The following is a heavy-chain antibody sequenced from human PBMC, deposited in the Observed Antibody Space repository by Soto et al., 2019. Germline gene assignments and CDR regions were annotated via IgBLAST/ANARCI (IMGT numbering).Heavy chain of an antibody. CDR1: GFTFSSFA. Sequence: QVQLVESGGGVVQPGTSLRLSCAASGFTFSSFAMHWVRQAPGKGLEWVAVISYDGADKYYVDSVKGRFTISRDNFKNTLYLQMNSLRAEDTAVVYCAREWTAGTTTGLGYWGQGTLVAVSS. CDR3: AREWTAGTTTGLGY. D-gene: IGHD1-26*01. CDR2: ISYDGADK. J-gene: IGHJ4*02. V-gene: IGHV3-33*01.